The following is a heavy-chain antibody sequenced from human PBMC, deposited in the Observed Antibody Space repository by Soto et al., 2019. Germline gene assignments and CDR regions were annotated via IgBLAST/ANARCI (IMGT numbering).Heavy chain of an antibody. CDR3: ARGGTTVPHYYMDV. Sequence: ASVKVSCKASGYTFTSYAMHWVRQAPGQRLEWMGWINAGNGNTKYSQKFQGRVTITRDTSASTAYMELSSLRSEDTAVYYCARGGTTVPHYYMDVWGKGTTVTVSS. D-gene: IGHD4-4*01. CDR2: INAGNGNT. V-gene: IGHV1-3*01. J-gene: IGHJ6*03. CDR1: GYTFTSYA.